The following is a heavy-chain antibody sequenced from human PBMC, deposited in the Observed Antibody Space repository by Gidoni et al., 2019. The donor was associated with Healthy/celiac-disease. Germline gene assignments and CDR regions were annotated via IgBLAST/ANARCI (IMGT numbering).Heavy chain of an antibody. D-gene: IGHD6-6*01. Sequence: QAQPVPSRADAKKPVPSVKVSCNASGYTFTGFHMPSRRQAPGQGLEWKGWINPNSGGTNYAQKFQGRVNMSRDTSSSTAYMELSRLRSDDTAVYYCARDPYSSCLPPWGYYYYGMDVWGQGTTVTVSS. J-gene: IGHJ6*02. CDR3: ARDPYSSCLPPWGYYYYGMDV. CDR2: INPNSGGT. V-gene: IGHV1-2*02. CDR1: GYTFTGFH.